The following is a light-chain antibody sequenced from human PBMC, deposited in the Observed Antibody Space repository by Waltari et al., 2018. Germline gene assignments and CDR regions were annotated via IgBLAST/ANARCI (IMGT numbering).Light chain of an antibody. CDR1: QSVGRS. V-gene: IGKV3-20*01. Sequence: DIVLTQSPGALSLSTGERATLSCRASQSVGRSLAWSQQKPGQAPRLLIYDTSSRATGTPGRFSGSGSGTDFSLAISSLEPEDFAVYFCQHYVNLPVTFGQGTKVEI. CDR2: DTS. J-gene: IGKJ1*01. CDR3: QHYVNLPVT.